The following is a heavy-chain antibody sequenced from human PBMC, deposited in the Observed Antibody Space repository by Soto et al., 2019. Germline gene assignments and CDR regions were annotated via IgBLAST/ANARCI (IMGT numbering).Heavy chain of an antibody. Sequence: GGSLRLSCAASGFTFDDYGMSWVRQAPWKGLEWVSGINWNGDSTGYADSVTGRFTISRDNAKNSLYLQMNSLRAEDTALYYCARGAIYCSGGSCYPVYWGQGTLVTVSS. V-gene: IGHV3-20*04. J-gene: IGHJ4*02. CDR3: ARGAIYCSGGSCYPVY. CDR2: INWNGDST. D-gene: IGHD2-15*01. CDR1: GFTFDDYG.